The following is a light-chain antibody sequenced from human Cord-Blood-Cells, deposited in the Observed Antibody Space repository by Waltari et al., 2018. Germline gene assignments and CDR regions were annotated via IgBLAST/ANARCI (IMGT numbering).Light chain of an antibody. Sequence: EIVLTQSPATRSLSPGERATLSCRASQSVSSYLAWYQQKPGQAPRLLVYDAANRATGIPARFSGSGSGTDVTHTISSLEPQDFAVYYCQQRSNWPPITVGQGTRLEIK. J-gene: IGKJ5*01. CDR1: QSVSSY. CDR3: QQRSNWPPIT. CDR2: DAA. V-gene: IGKV3-11*01.